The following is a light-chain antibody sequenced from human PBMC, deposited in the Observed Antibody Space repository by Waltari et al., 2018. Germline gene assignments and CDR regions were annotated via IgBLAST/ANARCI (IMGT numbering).Light chain of an antibody. V-gene: IGKV3-11*01. CDR2: DAS. CDR1: QRVTTL. J-gene: IGKJ3*01. Sequence: EIVLTQSPATVSLSPGESATLSCRASQRVTTLFAWYQQGPGQAPRLLIYDASNRATGIPARFSGSGFGTGFTLTISNLDPEDSAIYYCQQRSSWGFTFGPGTKVEIK. CDR3: QQRSSWGFT.